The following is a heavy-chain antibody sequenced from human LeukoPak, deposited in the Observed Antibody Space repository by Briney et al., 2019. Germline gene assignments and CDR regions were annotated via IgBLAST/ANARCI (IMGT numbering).Heavy chain of an antibody. CDR2: ISSSGGST. CDR1: GFTFTIYA. D-gene: IGHD4-17*01. V-gene: IGHV3-23*01. Sequence: GGSLRLSCAVSGFTFTIYAMSWVRQAPGKGLEWVSAISSSGGSTYYADSVKGRFTISRDNSKNTLYLQMNSLRAEDTAVYYCAKWRKATVTMSFDYWGQGTLVTVSS. CDR3: AKWRKATVTMSFDY. J-gene: IGHJ4*02.